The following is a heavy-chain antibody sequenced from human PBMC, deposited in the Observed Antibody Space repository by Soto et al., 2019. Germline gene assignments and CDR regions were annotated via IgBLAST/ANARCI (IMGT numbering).Heavy chain of an antibody. Sequence: GGSLRLSCAASGFSFSSYGMHWVRQAPGKGLEWVAVIWYDGSNKYYADSVKGRFTISRDNSKNTLYLQMNSLRAEDTAVYYCAIDFIEIAAAEYYFDYWGQGTLVTVSS. CDR3: AIDFIEIAAAEYYFDY. V-gene: IGHV3-33*01. CDR1: GFSFSSYG. J-gene: IGHJ4*02. D-gene: IGHD6-13*01. CDR2: IWYDGSNK.